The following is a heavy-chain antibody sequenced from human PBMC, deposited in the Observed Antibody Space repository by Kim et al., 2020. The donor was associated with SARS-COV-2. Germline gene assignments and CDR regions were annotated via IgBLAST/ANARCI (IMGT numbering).Heavy chain of an antibody. J-gene: IGHJ2*01. V-gene: IGHV3-33*01. CDR3: ARRSGWGWYFDL. D-gene: IGHD3-22*01. Sequence: HHADAVKGRFAISRDNSKNTLYLQMNSLRPEDTAVYFCARRSGWGWYFDLWGRGTLVAVSS.